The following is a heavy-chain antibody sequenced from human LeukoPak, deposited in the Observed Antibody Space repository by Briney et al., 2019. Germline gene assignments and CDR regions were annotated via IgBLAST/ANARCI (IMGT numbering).Heavy chain of an antibody. Sequence: SVKVSCKASGGTFSSYPISWVRQAPGQGLEWMGGIIPLFDAPNYAQKFQGRVTITADEPTSTAYMELTILSSEDTAVYYCASLVTTRYWFFGFWGRGTLVTVSS. J-gene: IGHJ2*01. CDR2: IIPLFDAP. CDR1: GGTFSSYP. CDR3: ASLVTTRYWFFGF. D-gene: IGHD4-17*01. V-gene: IGHV1-69*01.